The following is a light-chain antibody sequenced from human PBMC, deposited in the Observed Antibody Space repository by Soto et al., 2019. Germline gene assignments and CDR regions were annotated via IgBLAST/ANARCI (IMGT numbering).Light chain of an antibody. Sequence: ETVLTQSPGTLSLSPGERATLSCRASQSVGGSFLAWYQQRPGQAPRLLIYHTSYRATGIPDRFSGSGSGTDFTLTISRLEPEDFATYYCQQSNNHPISFGQGTRLEIK. J-gene: IGKJ5*01. CDR3: QQSNNHPIS. CDR2: HTS. CDR1: QSVGGSF. V-gene: IGKV3D-20*02.